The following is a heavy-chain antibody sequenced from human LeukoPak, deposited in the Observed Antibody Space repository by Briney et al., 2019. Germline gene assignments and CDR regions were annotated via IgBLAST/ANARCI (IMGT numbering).Heavy chain of an antibody. D-gene: IGHD5-18*01. CDR3: ARAKRGYSYGQGVGYYYYGMDV. Sequence: GGSLRLSCAASGFTLSSYDMHWVRQATGKGLEWVSAIGTAGDTYFPGSVKGRFTISRENAKNSLYLQMNSLRAGDTAVYYCARAKRGYSYGQGVGYYYYGMDVWGQGTTVTVSS. CDR2: IGTAGDT. V-gene: IGHV3-13*01. J-gene: IGHJ6*02. CDR1: GFTLSSYD.